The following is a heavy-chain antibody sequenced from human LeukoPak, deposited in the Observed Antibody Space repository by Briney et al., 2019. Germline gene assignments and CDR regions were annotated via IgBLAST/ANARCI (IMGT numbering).Heavy chain of an antibody. CDR2: IKQDGSEK. CDR3: ARDSSSGWYSFFDY. CDR1: GFTFSSYW. D-gene: IGHD6-19*01. Sequence: GGSLRLSCAASGFTFSSYWMSWVRQAPGKGLEWVANIKQDGSEKYYVDSVKGRFTISRGNAKNSLYLQMNSLRAEDTAVYYCARDSSSGWYSFFDYWGQGTLVTVSS. V-gene: IGHV3-7*01. J-gene: IGHJ4*02.